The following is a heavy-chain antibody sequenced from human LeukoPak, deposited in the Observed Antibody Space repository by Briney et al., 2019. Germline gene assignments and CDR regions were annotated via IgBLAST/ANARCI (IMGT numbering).Heavy chain of an antibody. CDR1: GGSISSSSYY. V-gene: IGHV4-39*07. CDR3: ARVVAAGNLVDY. D-gene: IGHD6-13*01. J-gene: IGHJ4*02. Sequence: PSETLSLTCTVSGGSISSSSYYWGWIRQPPGKGLEWIGSIYYSGSTYYNPSLKSRVTISVDTSKNQFSLKLSSVTAADTAVYYCARVVAAGNLVDYWGQGTLVTVSS. CDR2: IYYSGST.